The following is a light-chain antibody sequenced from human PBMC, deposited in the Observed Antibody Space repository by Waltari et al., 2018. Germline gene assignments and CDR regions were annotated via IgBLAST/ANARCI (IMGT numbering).Light chain of an antibody. Sequence: EIVLTQSPAALSLYPGERATLSCRDSQTVDTYLAWYQQKPGQSPRLLIYESSNRATGLPAKFNGGWSGTDFTLTISSLEPEDFALYDCQQNSSWPLTFGGGTEVEIK. J-gene: IGKJ4*01. CDR1: QTVDTY. CDR3: QQNSSWPLT. V-gene: IGKV3-11*01. CDR2: ESS.